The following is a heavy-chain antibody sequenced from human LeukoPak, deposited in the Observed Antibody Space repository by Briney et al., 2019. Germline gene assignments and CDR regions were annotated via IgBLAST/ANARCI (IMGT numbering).Heavy chain of an antibody. J-gene: IGHJ1*01. CDR1: GFTFDEYG. D-gene: IGHD3-10*01. V-gene: IGHV3-20*04. CDR3: VRSITMFQY. CDR2: ISLNGGAS. Sequence: GGSLRLSCAASGFTFDEYGMSWVRQAPGKGLEWVSGISLNGGASGYADSVRGRFTISRDNANNSISLQMNSLRVEDTALYYCVRSITMFQYWGQGTLVTVSS.